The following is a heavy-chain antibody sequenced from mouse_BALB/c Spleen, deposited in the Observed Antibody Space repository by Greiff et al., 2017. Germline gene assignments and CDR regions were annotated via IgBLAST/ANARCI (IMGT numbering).Heavy chain of an antibody. CDR2: IWAGGST. J-gene: IGHJ4*01. Sequence: VQLQQSGPGLVAPSQSLSITCTVSGFSLTSYGVHWVRQPPGKGLEWLGEIWAGGSTNYNSALMSRLSISKDNSKSQVYLKVNSLQTDDTAMYYCARAFMDYWGQGTSVTVSS. CDR3: ARAFMDY. V-gene: IGHV2-9*02. CDR1: GFSLTSYG.